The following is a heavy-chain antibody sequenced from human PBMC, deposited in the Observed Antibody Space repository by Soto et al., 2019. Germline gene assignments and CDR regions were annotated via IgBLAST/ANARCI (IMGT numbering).Heavy chain of an antibody. V-gene: IGHV3-30-3*01. Sequence: QVQLVESGGGVVQPGRSLRLSCAASGFTFSSYAMHWVRQAPGKGLEWVAVISYDGSNKYYADSVKGRFTISRDNSKNTLYLQMNSLRAEDTALYYCARDEQWVVRSRLRYCQHWGQGTLVTVSS. CDR1: GFTFSSYA. CDR3: ARDEQWVVRSRLRYCQH. D-gene: IGHD6-19*01. J-gene: IGHJ1*01. CDR2: ISYDGSNK.